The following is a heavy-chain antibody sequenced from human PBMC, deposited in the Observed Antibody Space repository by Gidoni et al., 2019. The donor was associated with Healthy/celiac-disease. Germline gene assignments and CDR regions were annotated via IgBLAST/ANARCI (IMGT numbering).Heavy chain of an antibody. V-gene: IGHV3-30*18. Sequence: QVQLVSSGGGVVQPGRSLRLSCSASGFTFSSYGLHWVRQAPGKGLELVAVIAYDGSNKYYADSVKGRFTISRDNSKNTLYLQMNSLRAEDTAVYYCAKDGDDIVVVPAAKGLGYYYMDVWGKGTTVTVSS. CDR1: GFTFSSYG. CDR3: AKDGDDIVVVPAAKGLGYYYMDV. D-gene: IGHD2-2*01. J-gene: IGHJ6*03. CDR2: IAYDGSNK.